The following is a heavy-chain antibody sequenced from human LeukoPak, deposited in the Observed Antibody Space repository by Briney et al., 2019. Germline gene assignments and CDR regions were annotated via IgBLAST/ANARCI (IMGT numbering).Heavy chain of an antibody. J-gene: IGHJ4*02. V-gene: IGHV4-38-2*01. CDR1: GYSISNNNY. CDR2: IYHSGST. Sequence: SETLSLTCAVSGYSISNNNYWGWIRQPPGKALEWIGNIYHSGSTYYNPSLRSRVTISLDTSKNQFSLKLSSVTAADTAVYYCASVRGREYYSDYWGQGTLVTVSS. CDR3: ASVRGREYYSDY. D-gene: IGHD5-24*01.